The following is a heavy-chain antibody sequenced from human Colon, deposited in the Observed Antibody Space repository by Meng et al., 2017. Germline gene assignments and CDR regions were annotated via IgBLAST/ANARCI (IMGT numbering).Heavy chain of an antibody. CDR1: GYSFTSYW. D-gene: IGHD6-19*01. CDR2: IYPGDSDT. V-gene: IGHV5-51*01. Sequence: KVSCKGSGYSFTSYWIGWVRQRPGKGLEWMGIIYPGDSDTRYSPSFQGQVTISGDKSISTAYLQWSSLKASDTAMYYCGRQESSGWYRDYWVQGTLVTVSS. J-gene: IGHJ4*02. CDR3: GRQESSGWYRDY.